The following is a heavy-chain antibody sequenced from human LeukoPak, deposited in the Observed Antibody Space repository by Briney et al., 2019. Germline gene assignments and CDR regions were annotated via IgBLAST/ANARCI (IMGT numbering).Heavy chain of an antibody. V-gene: IGHV3-30*18. D-gene: IGHD1-26*01. CDR1: GFTFSSYG. CDR2: ISYDGSNK. Sequence: GGSLRLSCAASGFTFSSYGMHWVRQAPGKGLEWVAVISYDGSNKYYADSVKGRFTISRDNSKYTLYLQMNSLRAEDAAVYYCAKEGGKTSYYYYYYGMDVWGQGTTVTVSS. CDR3: AKEGGKTSYYYYYYGMDV. J-gene: IGHJ6*02.